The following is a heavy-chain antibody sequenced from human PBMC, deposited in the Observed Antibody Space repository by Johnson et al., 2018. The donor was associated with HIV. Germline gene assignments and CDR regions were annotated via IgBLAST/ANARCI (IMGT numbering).Heavy chain of an antibody. V-gene: IGHV3-66*01. CDR1: GFTVSSNY. CDR3: ARSQVAATSEGAFDI. CDR2: IYSGGST. J-gene: IGHJ3*02. D-gene: IGHD2-15*01. Sequence: EVQLVESGGGVVRPGGSLRLSCAASGFTVSSNYMSWVRQAPGKGLEWVSVIYSGGSTYYADSVKGRFTISRDNSKNTLYLQMNSLRAEDTAVYYCARSQVAATSEGAFDIWGQGTMVTVSS.